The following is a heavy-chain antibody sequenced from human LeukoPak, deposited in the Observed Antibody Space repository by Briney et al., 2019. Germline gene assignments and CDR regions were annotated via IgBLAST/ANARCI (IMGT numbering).Heavy chain of an antibody. V-gene: IGHV1-69*06. D-gene: IGHD3-10*01. CDR3: AMVRGVGDAFDI. CDR2: IMPMFGTA. Sequence: SVKVSCKASGGTFNSYDISWARQAPGQGLEWMGGIMPMFGTANYAQKFQGRVTITADKSTSTAYMELSSLRSEDTAVYYCAMVRGVGDAFDIWGQGTMVTVSS. J-gene: IGHJ3*02. CDR1: GGTFNSYD.